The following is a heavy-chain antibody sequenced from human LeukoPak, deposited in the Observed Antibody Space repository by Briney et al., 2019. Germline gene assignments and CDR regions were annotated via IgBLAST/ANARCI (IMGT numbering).Heavy chain of an antibody. CDR3: ARGRDTAMVPPWDY. V-gene: IGHV3-7*01. J-gene: IGHJ4*02. CDR1: EFTFSNYW. Sequence: GGSLRLSCAASEFTFSNYWMSWVRQAPGKGLEWVANIKQDGNEKHYVDSVKGRFTISRDNAKNSLYLQMNSLRAEDTAVYYCARGRDTAMVPPWDYWGQGTLVTVSS. D-gene: IGHD5-18*01. CDR2: IKQDGNEK.